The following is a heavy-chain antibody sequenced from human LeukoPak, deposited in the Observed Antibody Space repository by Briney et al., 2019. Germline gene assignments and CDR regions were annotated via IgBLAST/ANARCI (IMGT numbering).Heavy chain of an antibody. CDR3: ARDLLYDFSDY. J-gene: IGHJ4*02. D-gene: IGHD3-3*01. CDR1: GFIFSSYS. CDR2: ISSSSSYI. V-gene: IGHV3-21*01. Sequence: GGSLRLSCAAAGFIFSSYSMNWVRQAPGKGLEWVSSISSSSSYIYYADSVKGRFTISRDNAKNSLYLLMNSLRAEDTAVYYCARDLLYDFSDYWGQGTLVTVSS.